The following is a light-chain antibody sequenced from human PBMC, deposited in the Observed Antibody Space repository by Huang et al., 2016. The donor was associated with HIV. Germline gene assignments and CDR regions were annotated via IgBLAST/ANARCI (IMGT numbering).Light chain of an antibody. V-gene: IGKV3-15*01. Sequence: APLSCRTSQTVNSNLAWYQHKHGQAPRLLIYGASTRATGVPARFSGSGCGTKCTLTISSLQSEDFAVYYCQQYNNWLAFGQGTKVEIK. J-gene: IGKJ1*01. CDR3: QQYNNWLA. CDR2: GAS. CDR1: QTVNSN.